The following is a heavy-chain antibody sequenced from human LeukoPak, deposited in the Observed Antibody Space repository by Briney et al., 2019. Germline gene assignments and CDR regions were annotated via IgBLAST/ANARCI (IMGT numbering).Heavy chain of an antibody. V-gene: IGHV3-30*03. D-gene: IGHD3-10*01. CDR2: MSYDGSNK. J-gene: IGHJ4*02. Sequence: PGGSLRLSCAASGFTFSSYGMHWVRQAPGKGLEWVAVMSYDGSNKYYADSVKGRFTISRDNSKNTLYLQMNSLRAEDTAVYYCATEASVSMVRGVVRQYWGQGTLVTVSS. CDR1: GFTFSSYG. CDR3: ATEASVSMVRGVVRQY.